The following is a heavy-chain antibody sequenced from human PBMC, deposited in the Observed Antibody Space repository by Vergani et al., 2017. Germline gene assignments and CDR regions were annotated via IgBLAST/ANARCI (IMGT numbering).Heavy chain of an antibody. Sequence: QVQLQESGPGLVTPSQTLSLTCTVSGGSISSGDYYWSWIRQPPGKGLEWIGYIYYSGSTNYNPALKSRVTISVDTSKNQFSLKLSSVTAADTAVYYCARLVAGTTLNWFDPWGQGTLVTVSS. CDR1: GGSISSGDYY. CDR2: IYYSGST. J-gene: IGHJ5*02. CDR3: ARLVAGTTLNWFDP. D-gene: IGHD6-19*01. V-gene: IGHV4-61*08.